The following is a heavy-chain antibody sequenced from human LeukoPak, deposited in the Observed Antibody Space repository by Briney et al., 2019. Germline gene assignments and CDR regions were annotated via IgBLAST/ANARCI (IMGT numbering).Heavy chain of an antibody. D-gene: IGHD4-17*01. CDR3: ARSGTRLTRYVEGADY. J-gene: IGHJ4*02. CDR2: ISTSATPI. Sequence: PGGSLRLSCSASGFTFSDYYMNWIRHPPGKGLEWVSYISTSATPIYYADSVKGRFTVSRDSAKNPLYRQMNSLRAEDTALYYCARSGTRLTRYVEGADYWGQGTLVSVSS. CDR1: GFTFSDYY. V-gene: IGHV3-11*01.